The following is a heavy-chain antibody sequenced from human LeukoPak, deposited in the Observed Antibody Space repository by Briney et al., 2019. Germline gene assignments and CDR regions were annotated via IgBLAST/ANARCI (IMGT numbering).Heavy chain of an antibody. V-gene: IGHV3-11*06. J-gene: IGHJ4*02. D-gene: IGHD3-10*01. CDR1: GFTFSDYY. Sequence: PGGSLRLSCVASGFTFSDYYMSWIRQAPGKGLEWVSYISSSSTYSSYADSVKGRFTISRDNAKNSLYLQMNSLRAEDTAVYFCARLGGTRRESYFDFWGQGTLITVSS. CDR3: ARLGGTRRESYFDF. CDR2: ISSSSTYS.